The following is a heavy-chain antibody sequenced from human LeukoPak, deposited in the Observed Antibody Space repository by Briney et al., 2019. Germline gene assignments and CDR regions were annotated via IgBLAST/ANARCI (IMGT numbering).Heavy chain of an antibody. D-gene: IGHD3-3*01. CDR3: ASGGYDFWSGYFPHDAFDI. J-gene: IGHJ3*02. CDR1: GGSISSSSYY. Sequence: KASETLSLTCTVSGGSISSSSYYWGWLRQPPGKGLEWIGSIYYSGSTYYNPSLKTRVTISVDTSKNQFSMKLSSVTAADTAVYYCASGGYDFWSGYFPHDAFDIWGQGTMVTVSS. V-gene: IGHV4-39*01. CDR2: IYYSGST.